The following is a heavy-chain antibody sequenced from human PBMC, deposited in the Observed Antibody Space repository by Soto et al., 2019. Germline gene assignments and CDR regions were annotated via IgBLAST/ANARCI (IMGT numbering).Heavy chain of an antibody. V-gene: IGHV1-2*02. CDR1: GYTFTGYY. Sequence: ASVKVSCKASGYTFTGYYVHWVRQAPGQGLEWMGWINPNSGDTYLAQRFQGRVTMNRDTSIGTACMELRGLTSDDTAEYYCAKGGAIVAAGTRVYLYNAMDVWGQGTTVTVSS. CDR3: AKGGAIVAAGTRVYLYNAMDV. CDR2: INPNSGDT. J-gene: IGHJ6*02. D-gene: IGHD1-26*01.